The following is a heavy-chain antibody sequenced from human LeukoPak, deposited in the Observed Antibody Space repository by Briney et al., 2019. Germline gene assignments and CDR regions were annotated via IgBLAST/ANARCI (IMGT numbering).Heavy chain of an antibody. CDR2: IIPIFGAA. CDR1: GGTFSSYA. Sequence: SVKVSCKASGGTFSSYAISWVRQAPGQGLEWMGGIIPIFGAANYAQKFQGRVTITADESTSTAYMELSSLRSEDTAVYYCARDYNREWLLFDYWGQGTLVTVSS. D-gene: IGHD3-3*01. J-gene: IGHJ4*02. CDR3: ARDYNREWLLFDY. V-gene: IGHV1-69*13.